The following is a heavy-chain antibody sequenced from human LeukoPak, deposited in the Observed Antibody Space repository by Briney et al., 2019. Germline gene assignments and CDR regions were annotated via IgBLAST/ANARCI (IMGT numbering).Heavy chain of an antibody. D-gene: IGHD2-21*01. J-gene: IGHJ6*02. Sequence: GGSLRLSCAASGFTLSSYGMHWVRQAPGKGLEWVAVISYDGSNKYYADSVKGRFTISRDNSKNTLYLQMNSMRAEDTAVYYCAKGDHYYGMDVWGQGTTVTVSS. CDR2: ISYDGSNK. CDR1: GFTLSSYG. V-gene: IGHV3-30*18. CDR3: AKGDHYYGMDV.